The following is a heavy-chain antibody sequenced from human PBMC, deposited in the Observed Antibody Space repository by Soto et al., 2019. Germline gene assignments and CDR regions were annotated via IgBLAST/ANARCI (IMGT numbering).Heavy chain of an antibody. CDR2: IKQDGSEK. D-gene: IGHD6-19*01. V-gene: IGHV3-7*01. CDR1: GFTFSSYW. CDR3: ARALPSGWYQDYFDY. J-gene: IGHJ4*02. Sequence: PGGSLRLSCAASGFTFSSYWMSWVRQAPGKGLEWVANIKQDGSEKYYVDSVKGRFTISRDNAKNSLYLQMNSLRAEDTAVYYCARALPSGWYQDYFDYWGQGTLVTVPQ.